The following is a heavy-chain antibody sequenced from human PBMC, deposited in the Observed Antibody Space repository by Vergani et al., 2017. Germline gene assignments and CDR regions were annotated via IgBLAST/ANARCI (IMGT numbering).Heavy chain of an antibody. D-gene: IGHD1-26*01. V-gene: IGHV3-21*01. Sequence: EVQLVESGGGLVKPGGSLRLSCAASGFTFSSYSMNWVRQAPGKGLEWVSSISSSSSYIYYADSVKGRFTISRDNAKNSLYLQMNSLRAEDTAVYYCAGVLGSYRNYFDYWGQGTLVTVSS. CDR3: AGVLGSYRNYFDY. J-gene: IGHJ4*02. CDR2: ISSSSSYI. CDR1: GFTFSSYS.